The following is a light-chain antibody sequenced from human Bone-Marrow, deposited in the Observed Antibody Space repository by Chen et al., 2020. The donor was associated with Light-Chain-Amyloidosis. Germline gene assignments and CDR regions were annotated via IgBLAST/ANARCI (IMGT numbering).Light chain of an antibody. CDR3: QVWDRSSDHPV. Sequence: SYVLTQPSSVSVAQGQTATIACGGNNIVSTIVHWYQQPPGQAPLLVVYDDSDRPSVIPERLSGSNSGNTVTLTISRVEAGDEADYYCQVWDRSSDHPVFGGGSKLTVL. J-gene: IGLJ3*02. CDR1: NIVSTI. V-gene: IGLV3-21*02. CDR2: DDS.